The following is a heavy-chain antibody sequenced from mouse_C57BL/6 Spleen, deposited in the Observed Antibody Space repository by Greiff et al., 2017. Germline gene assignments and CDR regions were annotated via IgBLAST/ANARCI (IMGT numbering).Heavy chain of an antibody. J-gene: IGHJ3*01. V-gene: IGHV5-12*01. D-gene: IGHD2-5*01. CDR3: ARGNYYSNYPAWFAY. Sequence: DVKLVESGGGLVQPGGSLKLSCAASGFTFSDYYMYWVRQTPEKRLEWVAYISNGGGSTYYPDTVKGRFTISRDNAKNTLYLQMSRLKSEDTAMYYCARGNYYSNYPAWFAYWGQGTLVTVSA. CDR1: GFTFSDYY. CDR2: ISNGGGST.